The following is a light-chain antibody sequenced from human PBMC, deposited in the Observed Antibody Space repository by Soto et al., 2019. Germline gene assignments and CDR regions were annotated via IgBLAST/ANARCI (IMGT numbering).Light chain of an antibody. CDR3: QQYKNYPYT. CDR2: DVS. J-gene: IGKJ2*01. V-gene: IGKV1-5*02. Sequence: DFPMTQSPSTLSASVGDRVTIFCRATQSVGSWLAWYQHKPGKAPKLLIYDVSSLKSGVPSRFSGGGSDTEFTLTISSLQPDDFASYYCQQYKNYPYTFGQGTKLEIK. CDR1: QSVGSW.